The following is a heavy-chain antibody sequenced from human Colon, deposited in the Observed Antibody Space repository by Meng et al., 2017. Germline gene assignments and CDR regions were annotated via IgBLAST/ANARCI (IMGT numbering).Heavy chain of an antibody. CDR2: INHSGST. J-gene: IGHJ6*02. V-gene: IGHV4-34*01. D-gene: IGHD3-3*02. CDR1: GGSFSSYY. CDR3: ARLSGSLLDYDGMDV. Sequence: SETLSLTCAVYGGSFSSYYWSWIRQPPGKGLEWIGEINHSGSTNYNPSLKSRVTISVDTSTNQFSLKLSSVTAADTAVYYCARLSGSLLDYDGMDVWGQGTTVTVSS.